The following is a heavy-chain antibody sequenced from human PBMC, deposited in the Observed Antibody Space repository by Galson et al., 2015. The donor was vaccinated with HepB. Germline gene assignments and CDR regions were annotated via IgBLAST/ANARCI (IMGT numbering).Heavy chain of an antibody. D-gene: IGHD2-2*01. CDR3: AIYCSSTSCYDYYYYYGMDV. CDR1: GYTFTSYG. V-gene: IGHV1-18*04. J-gene: IGHJ6*02. Sequence: SVKVSCKASGYTFTSYGISWVRQAPGQGLEWMGWISAYNGNTNYAQKLQGRVTMTTDTSTSTAYMELRSLGSDDTAVYYCAIYCSSTSCYDYYYYYGMDVWGQGTTVTVSS. CDR2: ISAYNGNT.